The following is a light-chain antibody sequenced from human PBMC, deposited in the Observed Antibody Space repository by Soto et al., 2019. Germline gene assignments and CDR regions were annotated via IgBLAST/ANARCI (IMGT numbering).Light chain of an antibody. Sequence: EMVMTQSPATLSVSPGERATLSCRASQSVSSYLAWYQQKPGQPPRLLIYVASTRAAGIPARCSGSGSGTEFTLTISSLQSEDFAVYYCQQYKDWPPRFGQWTKVEIK. CDR2: VAS. CDR3: QQYKDWPPR. CDR1: QSVSSY. J-gene: IGKJ1*01. V-gene: IGKV3-15*01.